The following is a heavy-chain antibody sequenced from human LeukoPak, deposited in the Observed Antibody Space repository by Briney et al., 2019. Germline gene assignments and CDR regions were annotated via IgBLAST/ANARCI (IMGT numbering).Heavy chain of an antibody. D-gene: IGHD2-2*03. CDR1: GASISSSNYY. CDR2: IYSSGNT. Sequence: SETLSLTCAVSGASISSSNYYWGWVRQSPGKGLEWIGNIYSSGNTYYNASLKSRVTMYIDTSKNQFSLKLSSVTAADTAMYYCTSGYFVHTFDFWGQGPLVTVSS. CDR3: TSGYFVHTFDF. J-gene: IGHJ4*02. V-gene: IGHV4-39*01.